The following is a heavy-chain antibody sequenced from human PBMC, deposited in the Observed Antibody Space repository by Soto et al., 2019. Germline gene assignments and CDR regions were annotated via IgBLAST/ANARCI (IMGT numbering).Heavy chain of an antibody. Sequence: WASVKVSCKASGGTFSSYAINWVRQAPGQGLEWMGGIIPVLGTEDYSQKFQGRVTITADESTSTAYMELSSLRSEDAAVYYCATGTAGDSSGYWVYWGQGTLVTVSS. CDR2: IIPVLGTE. J-gene: IGHJ4*02. CDR1: GGTFSSYA. CDR3: ATGTAGDSSGYWVY. V-gene: IGHV1-69*13. D-gene: IGHD3-22*01.